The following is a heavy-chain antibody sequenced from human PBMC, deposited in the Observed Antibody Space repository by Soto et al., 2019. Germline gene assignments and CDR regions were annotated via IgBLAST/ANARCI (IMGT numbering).Heavy chain of an antibody. CDR2: ISSSGSTI. CDR1: GFTFSSYE. CDR3: ARAPATTFGY. D-gene: IGHD1-26*01. J-gene: IGHJ4*02. V-gene: IGHV3-48*03. Sequence: PGGSLRLSCAASGFTFSSYEMNWVRQAPGKGLEWVSYISSSGSTIYYADSVKGRFTISRDNAKNSLYLQMNSLRAEDTAVYYCARAPATTFGYWGQGALVTVSS.